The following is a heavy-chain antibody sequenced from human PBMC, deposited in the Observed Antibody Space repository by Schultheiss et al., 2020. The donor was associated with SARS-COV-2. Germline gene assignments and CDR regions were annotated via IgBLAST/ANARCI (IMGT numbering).Heavy chain of an antibody. J-gene: IGHJ4*02. V-gene: IGHV4-34*01. D-gene: IGHD3-10*01. Sequence: GSLRLSCAVYGGSFSGYYWSWIRQPPGKGLEWIGEINHSGSTNYNPSLKSRVTISVDTSKNQFSLKLSSVTAADTAVYYCARVRGAPTDYCGSGSYPYYFDYWGQGALVTVSS. CDR1: GGSFSGYY. CDR3: ARVRGAPTDYCGSGSYPYYFDY. CDR2: INHSGST.